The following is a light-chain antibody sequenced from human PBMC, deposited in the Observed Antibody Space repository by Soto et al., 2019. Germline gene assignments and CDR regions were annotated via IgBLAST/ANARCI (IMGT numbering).Light chain of an antibody. CDR2: GAS. J-gene: IGKJ1*01. V-gene: IGKV3-20*01. CDR3: QQYGAT. Sequence: EIVMTQSPATLSVSPGERATLSCRASQSVSSSYLAWYQQKPGQAPRLLIYGASSRATGIPDRFSGSGSGTDFTLTISRLEPEDFAVYYCQQYGATFGQGTKVDIK. CDR1: QSVSSSY.